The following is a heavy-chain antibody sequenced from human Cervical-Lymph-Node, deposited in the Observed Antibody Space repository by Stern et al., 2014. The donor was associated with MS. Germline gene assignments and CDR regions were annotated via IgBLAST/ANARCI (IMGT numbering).Heavy chain of an antibody. CDR3: ARVGSNYMDYFDL. CDR2: LNPDSGDS. D-gene: IGHD4-11*01. CDR1: GYTFNVYY. V-gene: IGHV1-2*06. Sequence: VHLVESGPEVKKPGASVKVSCKAAGYTFNVYYMHWVRQAPGQGLEWMGRLNPDSGDSIYAPQFQGRVSMTRDTSISTAYMELSRLRSDDTAVYYCARVGSNYMDYFDLWGQGTLVTVSS. J-gene: IGHJ4*02.